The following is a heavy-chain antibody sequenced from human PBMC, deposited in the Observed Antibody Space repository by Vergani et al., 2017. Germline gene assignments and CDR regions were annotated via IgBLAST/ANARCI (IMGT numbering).Heavy chain of an antibody. CDR3: ARGSPDYDFWSGRDPYWYFDL. CDR1: GGTFSSYT. J-gene: IGHJ2*01. Sequence: QVQLVQSGAEVKKPGSSVKVSCKASGGTFSSYTISWVRQAPGQGLEWMGRIIPILGIANYAQKFQGSVTITADKSTSTAYMELSSLRSEDTAVYYCARGSPDYDFWSGRDPYWYFDLWGRGTLVTVSS. CDR2: IIPILGIA. V-gene: IGHV1-69*02. D-gene: IGHD3-3*01.